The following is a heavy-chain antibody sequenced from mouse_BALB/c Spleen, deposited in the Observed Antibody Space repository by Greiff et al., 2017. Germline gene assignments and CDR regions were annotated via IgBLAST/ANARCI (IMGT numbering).Heavy chain of an antibody. V-gene: IGHV1S81*02. CDR1: GYTFTSYW. J-gene: IGHJ4*01. CDR3: ASEHYGNYGAMDY. CDR2: INPSNGRT. Sequence: QVQLQQPGAELVKPGASVKLSCKASGYTFTSYWMHWVKQRPGQGLEWIGEINPSNGRTNYNEKFKSKATLTVDKSSSTAYMQLSSLTSEDSAVYYCASEHYGNYGAMDYWGQGTSVTVSS. D-gene: IGHD2-1*01.